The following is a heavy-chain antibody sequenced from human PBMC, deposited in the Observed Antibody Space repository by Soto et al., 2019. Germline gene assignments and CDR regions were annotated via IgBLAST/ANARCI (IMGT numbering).Heavy chain of an antibody. D-gene: IGHD3-16*01. CDR3: ARDLRREXVXXXXXXSYVGGLGMDV. CDR1: GGSISSGGYY. CDR2: IYYSGST. V-gene: IGHV4-31*03. J-gene: IGHJ6*02. Sequence: QVQLQESGPGLVKPSQTLSLTCTVSGGSISSGGYYWSWIRQHPGKGLEWIGYIYYSGSTYYNPSLKSRVTISVDTSKNQFSLKLSSVTAADTAVYYCARDLRREXVXXXXXXSYVGGLGMDVWGQGTTVXVSS.